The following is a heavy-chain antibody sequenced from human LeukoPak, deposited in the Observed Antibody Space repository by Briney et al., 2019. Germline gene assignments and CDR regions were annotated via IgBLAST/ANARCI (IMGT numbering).Heavy chain of an antibody. CDR1: GGSISSYY. V-gene: IGHV4-59*01. CDR3: ASSGGEQGDLNY. CDR2: IYYSGST. Sequence: SETLSLPCTVSGGSISSYYWSWIRQPPGKGLEWIGYIYYSGSTNYNPSLKSRVTISVDTYKNQFSLKLSSVTAADTAVYYCASSGGEQGDLNYCGQGTLVTVSS. D-gene: IGHD1/OR15-1a*01. J-gene: IGHJ4*02.